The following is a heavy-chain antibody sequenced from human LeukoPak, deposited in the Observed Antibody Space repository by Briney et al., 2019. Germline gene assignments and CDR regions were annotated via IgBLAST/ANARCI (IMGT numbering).Heavy chain of an antibody. J-gene: IGHJ5*02. CDR1: GGSISSYY. CDR2: IYYSGST. CDR3: ARAGVTSNWFDP. Sequence: SETLSLTCTVSGGSISSYYWSWIRQPPGKGLEWIGYIYYSGSTNYNPSLKSRVTISVDTSKNQFSLRLTSVTAADTAVYYCARAGVTSNWFDPWGQGTLVTVSS. D-gene: IGHD2-21*02. V-gene: IGHV4-59*12.